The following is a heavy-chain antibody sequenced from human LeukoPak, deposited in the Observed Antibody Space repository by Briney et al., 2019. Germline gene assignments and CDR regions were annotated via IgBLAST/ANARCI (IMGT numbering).Heavy chain of an antibody. V-gene: IGHV1-2*02. Sequence: GASVKVYCTAFGYTFTGYYMHWVQQAPGQGLEWLGWIHPNSGSTNYAQKFQGRVTMTRDTSISTAYMELSRLRSDDTAVYFCARGRIVVVTANLPGNYWGQGTLVTVSS. CDR3: ARGRIVVVTANLPGNY. D-gene: IGHD2-21*02. CDR2: IHPNSGST. CDR1: GYTFTGYY. J-gene: IGHJ4*02.